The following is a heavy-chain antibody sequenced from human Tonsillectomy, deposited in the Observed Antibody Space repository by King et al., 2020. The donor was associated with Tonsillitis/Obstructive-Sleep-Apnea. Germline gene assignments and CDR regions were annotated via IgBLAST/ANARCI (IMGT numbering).Heavy chain of an antibody. CDR2: IRTKANNYAT. CDR1: GFTFSGSA. J-gene: IGHJ4*02. D-gene: IGHD6-13*01. V-gene: IGHV3-73*01. Sequence: VQLVESGGGLVQPGGSLKLSCAASGFTFSGSALHWVRQASGKGLEWVGRIRTKANNYATVYAASVKGRFTISRDDSKNTAYLQMNSLRTEDTAMYYCTTRGAAVGTTPDYWGQGTLVTVSS. CDR3: TTRGAAVGTTPDY.